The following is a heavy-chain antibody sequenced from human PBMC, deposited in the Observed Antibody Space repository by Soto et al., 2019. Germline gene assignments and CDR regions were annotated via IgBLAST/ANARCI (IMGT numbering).Heavy chain of an antibody. CDR3: ARDPKTSGGQHWAFNYFDS. D-gene: IGHD7-27*01. V-gene: IGHV3-30-3*01. J-gene: IGHJ4*02. Sequence: GGSLRLSCAASGFSFSISPIHWVRQAPGKGPEWVALISYDGTNKFYADSVKGRFTISRDNSKSTLYLQVDSLRPEDAAVYYCARDPKTSGGQHWAFNYFDSWGQGTLVTVSS. CDR1: GFSFSISP. CDR2: ISYDGTNK.